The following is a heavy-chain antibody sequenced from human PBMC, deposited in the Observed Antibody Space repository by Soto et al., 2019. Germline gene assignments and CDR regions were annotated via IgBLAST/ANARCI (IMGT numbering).Heavy chain of an antibody. V-gene: IGHV3-33*01. J-gene: IGHJ5*02. CDR2: IWYDGSNK. CDR3: ARVDQWSSYSWFDP. CDR1: GFTFSSYG. Sequence: QVQLVESGGGVVQPGRSLRLSCAASGFTFSSYGMHWVRQAPGKGLEWVAVIWYDGSNKYYADSVKGRFTISRDNSKNALYLQMNSLRAEDTAVYYWARVDQWSSYSWFDPWGQGTLVTVSS. D-gene: IGHD2-15*01.